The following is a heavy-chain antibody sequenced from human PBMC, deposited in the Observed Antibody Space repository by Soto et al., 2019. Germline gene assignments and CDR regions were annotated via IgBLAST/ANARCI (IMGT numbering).Heavy chain of an antibody. V-gene: IGHV4-59*01. J-gene: IGHJ6*03. CDR1: GGSISSYY. CDR3: ARVVGVITYYSSMDV. Sequence: SETLSLTCTVSGGSISSYYWSWIRQPPGKGLEWIGYIYYSGSTNYNPSLKRRVTISVDTSKNQFSLKLSSVTAADTAVYYCARVVGVITYYSSMDVWGKGTTVTVSS. CDR2: IYYSGST. D-gene: IGHD3-22*01.